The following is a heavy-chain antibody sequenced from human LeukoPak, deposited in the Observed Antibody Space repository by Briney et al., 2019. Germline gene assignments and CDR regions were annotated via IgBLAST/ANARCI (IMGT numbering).Heavy chain of an antibody. CDR3: ARRGLRSDWFDP. J-gene: IGHJ5*02. V-gene: IGHV4-59*08. Sequence: SETLSLTCTVSGGSITTYYWSWIRQPPGKGLEWIGYISYTGSTKYNPSLKSRVTISIDTSKDRFSLKLNSVTAADTAIYYCARRGLRSDWFDPWGQGTLVTVSS. D-gene: IGHD4-17*01. CDR2: ISYTGST. CDR1: GGSITTYY.